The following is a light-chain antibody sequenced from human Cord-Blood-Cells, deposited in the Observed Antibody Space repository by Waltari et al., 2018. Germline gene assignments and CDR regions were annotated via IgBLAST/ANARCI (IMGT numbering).Light chain of an antibody. Sequence: QSALTQPRPVSGSPGQSVTISCTGTSSDVGGYNYVSWYQQRPGKAPKLLIYDVSKRPSGAPDRFAGSKSGNTGYLTISGLQAEDEADYYCRSYAGSYALVFGGGTKLTVL. V-gene: IGLV2-11*01. CDR3: RSYAGSYALV. J-gene: IGLJ2*01. CDR1: SSDVGGYNY. CDR2: DVS.